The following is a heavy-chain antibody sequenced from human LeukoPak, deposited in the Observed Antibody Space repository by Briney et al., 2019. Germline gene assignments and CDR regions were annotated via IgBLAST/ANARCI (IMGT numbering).Heavy chain of an antibody. Sequence: SSETLSLTCTVSGGSISSSSYYWSWIRQPPGKGLEWIGYIYHSGSTYYNPSLKSRVTISVDRSKNQFSLKLSSVTAADTAVYYCARVFEYSSSSLAFDIWGQGTMVTVSS. CDR1: GGSISSSSYY. CDR3: ARVFEYSSSSLAFDI. V-gene: IGHV4-30-2*01. CDR2: IYHSGST. D-gene: IGHD6-6*01. J-gene: IGHJ3*02.